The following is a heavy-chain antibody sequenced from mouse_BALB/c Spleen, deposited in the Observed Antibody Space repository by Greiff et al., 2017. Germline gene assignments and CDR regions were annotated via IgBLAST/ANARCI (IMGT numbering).Heavy chain of an antibody. J-gene: IGHJ2*01. D-gene: IGHD2-3*01. CDR3: ARYRDGYYHFDY. V-gene: IGHV3-8*02. CDR2: ISYSGST. CDR1: GDSITSGY. Sequence: VQLQQSGPSLVKPSQTLSITCSVTGDSITSGYWNWIRKFPGNKLEYMGYISYSGSTYYNPSLKSRISITRDTSKNQYYLQLNSVTTEDTATYYCARYRDGYYHFDYWGQGTTLTVSS.